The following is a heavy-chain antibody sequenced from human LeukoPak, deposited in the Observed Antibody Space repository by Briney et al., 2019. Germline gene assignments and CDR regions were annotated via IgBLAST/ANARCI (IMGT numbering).Heavy chain of an antibody. CDR2: LYTGGGT. Sequence: PGRSLRLSCAASGFSVRTTYMSWVRQAPGKGLEWVSVLYTGGGTDHADSVKGRFTISRDNSKNTLSLQMNSLRVEDTAIYYCTRSGYRHPYHFDSWGQGTLVIVSS. CDR1: GFSVRTTY. D-gene: IGHD3-22*01. J-gene: IGHJ4*02. CDR3: TRSGYRHPYHFDS. V-gene: IGHV3-53*01.